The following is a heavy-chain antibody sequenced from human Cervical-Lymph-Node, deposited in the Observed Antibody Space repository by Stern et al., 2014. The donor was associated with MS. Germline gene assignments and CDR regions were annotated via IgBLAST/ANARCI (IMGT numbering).Heavy chain of an antibody. D-gene: IGHD2-8*01. CDR3: ARDYEDTSMLFDH. V-gene: IGHV3-30*03. CDR2: ISYDGNHK. J-gene: IGHJ4*02. CDR1: GFTFSSSG. Sequence: DQLVESGGAVVQPGRSLRLSCAASGFTFSSSGMHWVRQAPGKGLEWVTVISYDGNHKYYAASVKGRFTISRDNSKNTLHLQMNSVTPDDTAIYYCARDYEDTSMLFDHWGQGTLVTVSS.